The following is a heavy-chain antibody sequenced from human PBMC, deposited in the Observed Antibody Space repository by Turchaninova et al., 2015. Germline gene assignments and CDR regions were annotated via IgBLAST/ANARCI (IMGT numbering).Heavy chain of an antibody. CDR3: ARGLYSDYGLAFDF. J-gene: IGHJ3*01. V-gene: IGHV3-7*04. D-gene: IGHD4-11*01. Sequence: GGSLRLSCVASGFTLSNYWMSWVANNKEDGSVKYYVDSVKGRFTISRDNTKNSLYLQMSSLRAEDTAVYYCARGLYSDYGLAFDFWGQGTMVTVSS. CDR2: NKEDGSVK. CDR1: GFTLSNYW.